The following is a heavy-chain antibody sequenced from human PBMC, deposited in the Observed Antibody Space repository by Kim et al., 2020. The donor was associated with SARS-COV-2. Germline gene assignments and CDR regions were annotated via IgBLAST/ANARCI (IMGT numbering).Heavy chain of an antibody. CDR1: GGAFNNSA. CDR2: VTPIFAAV. D-gene: IGHD1-26*01. CDR3: ARDLVVSSDYYYYGLDV. Sequence: SVKVSCKASGGAFNNSAINWVRQAPGQGLEWMGGVTPIFAAVKYAQKFQGRVTIIADRSTSTAYMELSSLRSEDTAVYYCARDLVVSSDYYYYGLDVWGQGTTVTVSS. V-gene: IGHV1-69*06. J-gene: IGHJ6*02.